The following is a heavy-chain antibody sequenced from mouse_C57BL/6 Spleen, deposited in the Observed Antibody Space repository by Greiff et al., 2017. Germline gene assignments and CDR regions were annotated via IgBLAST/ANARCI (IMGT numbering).Heavy chain of an antibody. CDR1: GYAFSNSW. CDR2: IYPGDGDT. CDR3: VSTGKRTWMAY. J-gene: IGHJ3*01. V-gene: IGHV1-82*01. Sequence: QVQLQQSVPELVRPGASVKISCKASGYAFSNSWMNWVKQRPGKGLEWIGRIYPGDGDTKYDAKFKGKATLTADKSSSTAYMQLSSLTSAASAVYFCVSTGKRTWMAYWGQGTLVTVSA.